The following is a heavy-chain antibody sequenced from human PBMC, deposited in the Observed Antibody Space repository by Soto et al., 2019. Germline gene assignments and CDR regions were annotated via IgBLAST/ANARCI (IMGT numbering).Heavy chain of an antibody. V-gene: IGHV4-31*03. D-gene: IGHD1-1*01. CDR2: IYYSGST. Sequence: QVQLQESGPGLVKPSQTLSLTCTVSGGSISSGGYYWSWIRQHPGKGLEWIGYIYYSGSTYYNPSLKSRVTITVDTSKNQFSMKLSSVTAADTAVYYCARTGTTQNWFDPWGQGTLVTVSS. J-gene: IGHJ5*02. CDR1: GGSISSGGYY. CDR3: ARTGTTQNWFDP.